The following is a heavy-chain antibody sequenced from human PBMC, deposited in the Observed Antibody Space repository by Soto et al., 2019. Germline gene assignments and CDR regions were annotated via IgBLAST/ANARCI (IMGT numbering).Heavy chain of an antibody. CDR1: GGSISSSSYY. CDR3: ATHGCSSTSCYLRQPLDV. Sequence: QLQLQESGPGLVKPSETLSLTCTVSGGSISSSSYYWGWIRQPPGKGLEWIGSIYYSGSTYYNPSLKSRVTISVDTSKNQFSLKLSSVTAADTAVYYCATHGCSSTSCYLRQPLDVWGQGTTVTVSS. J-gene: IGHJ6*01. V-gene: IGHV4-39*01. D-gene: IGHD2-2*01. CDR2: IYYSGST.